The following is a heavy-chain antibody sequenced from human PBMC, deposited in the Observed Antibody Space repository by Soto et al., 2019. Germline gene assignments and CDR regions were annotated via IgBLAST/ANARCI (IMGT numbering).Heavy chain of an antibody. CDR3: ATGGSGTYYLGPLDY. Sequence: EVQLVESGGGLVLPGGSLRLSCVGSAFSLKTYWMAWVRQAPGKGLECVANIRQYGDETFYVDSVKGRFTISRDNANNSVYLQMDNLRAEDTGVYYCATGGSGTYYLGPLDYWGQGIMVIVSS. D-gene: IGHD3-10*01. CDR2: IRQYGDET. J-gene: IGHJ4*02. CDR1: AFSLKTYW. V-gene: IGHV3-7*01.